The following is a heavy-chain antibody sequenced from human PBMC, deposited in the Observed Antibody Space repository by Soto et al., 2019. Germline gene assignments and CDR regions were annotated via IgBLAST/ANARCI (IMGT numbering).Heavy chain of an antibody. Sequence: SETLSLTSTVSGGSISSSSYYWGWIRQPPGKGLEWIGSTYYSGSTYYNPSLKSRVTISVDTSKNQFSLKLSSVTAADTAVYYCARQTSELTATHDYWGQGTLVTVSS. CDR1: GGSISSSSYY. CDR2: TYYSGST. CDR3: ARQTSELTATHDY. J-gene: IGHJ4*02. V-gene: IGHV4-39*01. D-gene: IGHD2-15*01.